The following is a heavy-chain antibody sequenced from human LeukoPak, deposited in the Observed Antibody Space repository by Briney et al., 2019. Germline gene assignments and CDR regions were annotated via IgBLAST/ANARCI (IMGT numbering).Heavy chain of an antibody. CDR1: GFTFGSYA. D-gene: IGHD5-18*01. V-gene: IGHV3-30*04. CDR2: ISYDGSNK. CDR3: AKDITAMGDY. Sequence: GGSLRLSCAASGFTFGSYAMHWVRQAPGKGLEWVAVISYDGSNKYYADSVKGRFTISRDDSKNTLYLQMNSLRAEDTAVYYCAKDITAMGDYWGQGTLVTVSS. J-gene: IGHJ4*02.